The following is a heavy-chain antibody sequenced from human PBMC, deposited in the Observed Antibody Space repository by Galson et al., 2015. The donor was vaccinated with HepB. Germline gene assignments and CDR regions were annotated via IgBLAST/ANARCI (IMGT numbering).Heavy chain of an antibody. J-gene: IGHJ4*02. CDR2: ITPSGDNT. V-gene: IGHV3-23*01. D-gene: IGHD6-19*01. CDR3: AKVFPEKTDGWYRQALYYFDS. CDR1: GFTFRNYA. Sequence: SLRLSCAASGFTFRNYAMSWVRQAPGKGLEWVSAITPSGDNTYSADSMKGRFFISRDNSQNTLFLQMNSLGADDTAIYFCAKVFPEKTDGWYRQALYYFDSWGQGTRVTVSS.